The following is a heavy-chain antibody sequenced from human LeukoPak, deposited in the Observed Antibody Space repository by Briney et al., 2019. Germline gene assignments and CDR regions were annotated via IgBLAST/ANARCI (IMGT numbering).Heavy chain of an antibody. D-gene: IGHD2-21*01. CDR2: INHSGST. CDR1: GSFSGYY. J-gene: IGHJ5*02. CDR3: ARHIPLYNWFDP. Sequence: SETLSLTCAVRGSFSGYYWSWIRQPPGKGLEWIGEINHSGSTNYNPSLKSRVTISVDTSKNQFSLKLSSVTAADTAVYYCARHIPLYNWFDPWGQGTLVTVSS. V-gene: IGHV4-34*01.